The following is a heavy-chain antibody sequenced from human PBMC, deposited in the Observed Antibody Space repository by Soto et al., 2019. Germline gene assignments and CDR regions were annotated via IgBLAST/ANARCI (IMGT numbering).Heavy chain of an antibody. CDR3: ARVDPIVVVPAAN. Sequence: GASVKVSCKASGGTFSSYAISWVRQAPGQGLEWMGWISAYNGNTNYAQKLQGRVTMTTDTSTSTAYMELRSLRSDDTAVYYCARVDPIVVVPAANWGQGTLVTVSS. CDR1: GGTFSSYA. CDR2: ISAYNGNT. D-gene: IGHD2-2*01. J-gene: IGHJ4*02. V-gene: IGHV1-18*01.